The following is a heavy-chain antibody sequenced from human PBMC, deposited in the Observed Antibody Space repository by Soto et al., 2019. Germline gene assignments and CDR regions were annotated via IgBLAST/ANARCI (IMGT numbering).Heavy chain of an antibody. CDR1: GLTCSSFE. CDR2: ISRGATTT. Sequence: PGGSLRLSCAVSGLTCSSFEMDWVRQAAGKGPEWISYISRGATTTYYADSRRGRFTISRDDAENSVFLQMDSLRVEDTAIYFCATRSTDYCFYWGQGTLVTVSS. V-gene: IGHV3-48*03. CDR3: ATRSTDYCFY. D-gene: IGHD3-9*01. J-gene: IGHJ4*02.